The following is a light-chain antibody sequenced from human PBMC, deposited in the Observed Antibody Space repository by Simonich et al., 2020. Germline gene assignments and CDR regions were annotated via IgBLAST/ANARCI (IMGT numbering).Light chain of an antibody. CDR1: VLAKTY. CDR3: YSAADNNRV. CDR2: KDS. Sequence: SYELTQPSSVSVSPGQTARITCSGDVLAKTYARWFQQKPDQAPVLGIYKDSERPSGIPERFSGSSSGTTVTLTISGAHVEDEADYYCYSAADNNRVFGGGTKLTVL. J-gene: IGLJ3*02. V-gene: IGLV3-27*01.